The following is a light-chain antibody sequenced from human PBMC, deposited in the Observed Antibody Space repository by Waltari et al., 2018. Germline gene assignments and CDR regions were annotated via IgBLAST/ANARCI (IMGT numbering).Light chain of an antibody. J-gene: IGKJ1*01. V-gene: IGKV2-30*01. CDR1: QSLVARDGNTY. Sequence: DVVMTQSPRSMPVTLGQPASITCRSTQSLVARDGNTYFNWFQQRQGQSPRRLFYRVSKRDSGVPDRFSGSGSGTDFTLRITRVEAEDVGVYYCMQGSHWPWTFGQGTKVEIK. CDR3: MQGSHWPWT. CDR2: RVS.